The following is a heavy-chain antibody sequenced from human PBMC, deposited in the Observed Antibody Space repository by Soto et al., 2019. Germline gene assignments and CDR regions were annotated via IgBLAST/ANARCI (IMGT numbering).Heavy chain of an antibody. CDR3: ARVNYDFWSGYL. D-gene: IGHD3-3*01. V-gene: IGHV1-69*02. Sequence: QVQLVQSGAEVKKPGSSVKVSCKASGGTFSSYTISWVRQAPGQGLEWMGRIIPILGIANYAQKFQGRVTITADKSTSTAYMELSGLRSEDTAVYYCARVNYDFWSGYLWGQGTLVTVSS. J-gene: IGHJ4*02. CDR1: GGTFSSYT. CDR2: IIPILGIA.